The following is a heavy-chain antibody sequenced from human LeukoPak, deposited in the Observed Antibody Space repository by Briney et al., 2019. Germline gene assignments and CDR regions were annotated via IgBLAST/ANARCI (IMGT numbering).Heavy chain of an antibody. D-gene: IGHD3-9*01. V-gene: IGHV3-7*01. Sequence: PGGSLRLSCAASGFTFSSYRRSWVRQAPGKGREGVANIKQGGGEKYYVDSVKGRFTISRDNAKNSLYLQMNSLRAEDTAVYYCARDVNVLRYFDWLSPVDYWGQGTLVTVSS. CDR1: GFTFSSYR. CDR2: IKQGGGEK. CDR3: ARDVNVLRYFDWLSPVDY. J-gene: IGHJ4*02.